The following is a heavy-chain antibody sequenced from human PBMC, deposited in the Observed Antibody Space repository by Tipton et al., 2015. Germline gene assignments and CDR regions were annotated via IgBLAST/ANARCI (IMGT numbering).Heavy chain of an antibody. CDR3: ARGLGSPDH. V-gene: IGHV3-23*01. CDR2: ISNGGDST. Sequence: SLRLSCVASEFTFSTYGMSWVRQAPGKGLECVAGISNGGDSTYYADSVRGRFTVSRDNSKGTLYLQMNSLRDEDTAVYYCARGLGSPDHWGQGTLVTVSS. D-gene: IGHD3-10*01. CDR1: EFTFSTYG. J-gene: IGHJ5*02.